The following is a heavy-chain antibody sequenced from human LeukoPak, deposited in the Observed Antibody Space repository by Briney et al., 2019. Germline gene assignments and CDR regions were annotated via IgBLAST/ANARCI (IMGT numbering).Heavy chain of an antibody. CDR2: ISYDGSNK. D-gene: IGHD1/OR15-1a*01. V-gene: IGHV3-30-3*01. CDR3: ARARTSAHHYYYYMDV. Sequence: GRSLRLSCAASGFTFSSYAMHWVRQAPGKGLEWVAVISYDGSNKYYADSVKGRFTISRDNSKNTLYLQMISLRAEDTAVYYCARARTSAHHYYYYMDVWGKGTTVTVSS. J-gene: IGHJ6*03. CDR1: GFTFSSYA.